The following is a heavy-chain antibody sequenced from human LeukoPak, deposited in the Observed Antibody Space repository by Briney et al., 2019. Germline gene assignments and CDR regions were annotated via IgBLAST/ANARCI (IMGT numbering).Heavy chain of an antibody. CDR2: ISSSSSSYI. CDR1: GFTFSSYS. D-gene: IGHD6-13*01. CDR3: ARDGQQLPFDY. J-gene: IGHJ4*02. V-gene: IGHV3-21*01. Sequence: PGGSLRLSCAASGFTFSSYSMNWVRQAPGKGLEWVSSISSSSSSYIYYAGSVKGRFTISRDNAKNSLYLQMNSLRAEDTAVYYCARDGQQLPFDYWGQGTLVTVSS.